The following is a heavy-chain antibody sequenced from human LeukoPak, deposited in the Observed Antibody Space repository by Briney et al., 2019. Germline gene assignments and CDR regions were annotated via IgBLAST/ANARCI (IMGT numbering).Heavy chain of an antibody. CDR3: ARARSDSGRFDS. J-gene: IGHJ4*02. CDR1: GSSISTSY. CDR2: IYYSGYT. V-gene: IGHV4-59*01. D-gene: IGHD1-26*01. Sequence: PSETLSLTCTFSGSSISTSYWSWIRQPPAKGLGWIAYIYYSGYTNYNPSLKSRVTISIDTSKNQFSLKLSSVTAADTAVYYCARARSDSGRFDSWGQGTLVTVSS.